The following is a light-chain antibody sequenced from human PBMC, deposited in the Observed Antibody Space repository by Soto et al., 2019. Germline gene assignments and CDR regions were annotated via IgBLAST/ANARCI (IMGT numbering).Light chain of an antibody. Sequence: IQLTQSPSSLSASVGDRVTISCRASQGIANFLAWYQQKPGKAPKRLIYGASTLQSGVPSRLSGSGSGTDFTLTISSLQPEDFATYYCQQLNSFPIPFGPGTKVDIK. V-gene: IGKV1-9*01. CDR1: QGIANF. CDR2: GAS. CDR3: QQLNSFPIP. J-gene: IGKJ3*01.